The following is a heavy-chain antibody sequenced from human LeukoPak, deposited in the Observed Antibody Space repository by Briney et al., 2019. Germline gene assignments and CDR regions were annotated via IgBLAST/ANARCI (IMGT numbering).Heavy chain of an antibody. V-gene: IGHV1-69*13. Sequence: ASVKVSCKASGGTFSSYAISWVRQAPGQGLEWMGGIIPIFGTANYAQKFQGRVTITADESTSTAYMELSSLRSEDTAVYYCASRRPLNWFDPWGQGTLVAVSS. CDR3: ASRRPLNWFDP. CDR2: IIPIFGTA. D-gene: IGHD1-14*01. J-gene: IGHJ5*02. CDR1: GGTFSSYA.